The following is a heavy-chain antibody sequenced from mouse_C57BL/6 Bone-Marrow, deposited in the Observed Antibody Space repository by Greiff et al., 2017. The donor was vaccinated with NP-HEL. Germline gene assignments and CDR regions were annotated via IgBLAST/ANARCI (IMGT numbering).Heavy chain of an antibody. CDR3: ARYYYGSRGWYVEV. CDR2: IDPNSGGT. Sequence: VQLQQPGADLVKPGASVKLSCKASGYTFTSYWMHWVKQRPGRGLEWIGRIDPNSGGTKFNEKFKTKATLTVDKPSSTAYMQLSSLTSEDAAVYYCARYYYGSRGWYVEVWGTGTTVTVSS. D-gene: IGHD1-1*01. J-gene: IGHJ1*03. V-gene: IGHV1-72*01. CDR1: GYTFTSYW.